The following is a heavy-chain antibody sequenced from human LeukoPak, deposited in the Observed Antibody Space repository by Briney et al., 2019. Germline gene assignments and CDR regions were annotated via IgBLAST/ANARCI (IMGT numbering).Heavy chain of an antibody. Sequence: GGSLRLSCAASGFSFSDYYMTWIRQAPGKGLEWVSYISGVASDIYYADSVKGRFTISRDNAKNSVYLQMNSLRAEDTAVYYCARGGAHGMDVYGQGTTVTVSS. CDR2: ISGVASDI. CDR3: ARGGAHGMDV. V-gene: IGHV3-11*01. J-gene: IGHJ6*02. D-gene: IGHD1-26*01. CDR1: GFSFSDYY.